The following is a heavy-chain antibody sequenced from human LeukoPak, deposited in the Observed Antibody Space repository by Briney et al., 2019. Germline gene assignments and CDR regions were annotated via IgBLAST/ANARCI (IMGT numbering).Heavy chain of an antibody. CDR2: INPNSGGT. J-gene: IGHJ1*01. CDR1: GYTFTSNY. CDR3: ARGGRGGKFGYSSGWYSDAEYFQH. Sequence: ASVKVSCKTSGYTFTSNYMHWVRQAPGQGLEWMGWINPNSGGTNYAQKFQGWVTMTRDTSISTAYMELSRLRSDDTAVYYCARGGRGGKFGYSSGWYSDAEYFQHWGQGTLVTVSS. V-gene: IGHV1-2*04. D-gene: IGHD6-19*01.